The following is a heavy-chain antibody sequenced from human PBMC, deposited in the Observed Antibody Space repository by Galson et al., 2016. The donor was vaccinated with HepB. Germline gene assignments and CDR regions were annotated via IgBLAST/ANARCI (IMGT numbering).Heavy chain of an antibody. CDR1: GFTFNRYS. V-gene: IGHV3-48*04. CDR3: ARGGLYSRSSGWFDP. D-gene: IGHD6-6*01. CDR2: ITSTSTTI. Sequence: SLRLSCAASGFTFNRYSMNWVRQAPGKGLEWVSFITSTSTTIYYADSVKGRFTISRENAKNSLHLQMNSQGGEDTALYYCARGGLYSRSSGWFDPWGQGTLVTVSS. J-gene: IGHJ5*02.